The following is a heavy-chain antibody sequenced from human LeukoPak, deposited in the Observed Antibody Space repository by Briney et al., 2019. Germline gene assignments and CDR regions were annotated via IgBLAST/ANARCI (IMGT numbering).Heavy chain of an antibody. CDR2: ISGSGGST. D-gene: IGHD2-2*01. J-gene: IGHJ4*02. CDR3: AKDEDIVVVPASFDY. Sequence: PGGSLRLSCAASGFTFSSYAMSWVRQAPGKGLEWVSAISGSGGSTYYADSVKGRVTISRDNSKNTLYLQMNSLRAEDTAVYYCAKDEDIVVVPASFDYWCQGTLVTVSS. CDR1: GFTFSSYA. V-gene: IGHV3-23*01.